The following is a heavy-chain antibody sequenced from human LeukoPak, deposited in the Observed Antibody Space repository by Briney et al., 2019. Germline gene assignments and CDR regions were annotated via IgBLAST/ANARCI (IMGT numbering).Heavy chain of an antibody. D-gene: IGHD4-17*01. J-gene: IGHJ5*02. CDR1: GFPFSASA. Sequence: GGSLRLSGAASGFPFSASAMTWVRQAPGKGLEWVSHILSTGTTYYADSVRGRFTISRDNSKNTLYLLMTSLRADDTAVYYCATVKYAYGDPVGWFDPWGQGTLVTVSS. V-gene: IGHV3-23*01. CDR3: ATVKYAYGDPVGWFDP. CDR2: ILSTGTT.